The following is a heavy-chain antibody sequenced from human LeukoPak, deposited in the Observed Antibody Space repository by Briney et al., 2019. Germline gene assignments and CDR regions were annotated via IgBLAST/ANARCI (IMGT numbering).Heavy chain of an antibody. J-gene: IGHJ5*02. CDR1: GFTFSTYG. Sequence: PGGSLRLSCAASGFTFSTYGMHWVRQAPGKGLEWVSSISSSSSYIYYADSVKGRFTISRDNAKNSLYLQMNSLRAEDTAVYYCARGDGYCSSTSCYRMFDPWGQGTLVTVSS. CDR3: ARGDGYCSSTSCYRMFDP. V-gene: IGHV3-21*01. CDR2: ISSSSSYI. D-gene: IGHD2-2*01.